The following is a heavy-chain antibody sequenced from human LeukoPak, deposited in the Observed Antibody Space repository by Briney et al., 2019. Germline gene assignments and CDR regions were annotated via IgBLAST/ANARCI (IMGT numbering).Heavy chain of an antibody. J-gene: IGHJ4*02. Sequence: PGGSLRLSCAAPGFTFSSYWMSWVRQAPGKGLEWVANIKQDGSEKYYVDSVKGRFTISRDNAKNSLYLQMNSLRAEDTAVYYCARDKLWSYSSSFIFDYWGQGTLVTVSS. CDR3: ARDKLWSYSSSFIFDY. D-gene: IGHD6-6*01. CDR1: GFTFSSYW. CDR2: IKQDGSEK. V-gene: IGHV3-7*01.